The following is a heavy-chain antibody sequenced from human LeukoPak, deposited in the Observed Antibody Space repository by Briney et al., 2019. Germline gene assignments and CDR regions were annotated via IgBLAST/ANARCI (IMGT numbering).Heavy chain of an antibody. CDR1: GFTFSSYA. CDR3: AKVWEESWSSSGLDP. Sequence: GGSLRLSCAASGFTFSSYAMSWVRQAPGKGLEWVSAISGSGGSTYYADSVKGRFTISRDNSKNTLYLQMNSLRAEDTAVYYCAKVWEESWSSSGLDPWGQGTLVTVSS. D-gene: IGHD6-13*01. J-gene: IGHJ5*02. V-gene: IGHV3-23*01. CDR2: ISGSGGST.